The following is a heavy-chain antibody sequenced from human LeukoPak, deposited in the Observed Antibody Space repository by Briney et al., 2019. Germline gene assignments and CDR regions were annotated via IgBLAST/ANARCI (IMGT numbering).Heavy chain of an antibody. CDR3: ARDEFGTYGYFDY. CDR1: GYTFTNYY. Sequence: GASVKVSCKASGYTFTNYYMHWVRQAPGQGLEWVGIINPSGGSTSYAQKFQGRVTMTRDTSTSTVYMGLSSLRSEDTAVYYCARDEFGTYGYFDYWGQGTLVTVSS. D-gene: IGHD3-16*01. J-gene: IGHJ4*02. V-gene: IGHV1-46*01. CDR2: INPSGGST.